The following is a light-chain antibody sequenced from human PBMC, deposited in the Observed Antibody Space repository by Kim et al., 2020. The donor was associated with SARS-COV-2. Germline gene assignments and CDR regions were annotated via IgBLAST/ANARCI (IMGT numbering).Light chain of an antibody. CDR3: QERSNWPPYT. V-gene: IGKV3-11*01. CDR2: DAS. Sequence: FSLREQAPPSCRANQSVHSYLAWYQQKPGQAPRLLIHDASNRATGIPARFSGSGSGTDFTLTISSLEPEDSAVYYCQERSNWPPYTFGQGTKLEI. CDR1: QSVHSY. J-gene: IGKJ2*01.